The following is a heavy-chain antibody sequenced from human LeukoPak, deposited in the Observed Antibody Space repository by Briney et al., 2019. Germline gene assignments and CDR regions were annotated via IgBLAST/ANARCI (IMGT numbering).Heavy chain of an antibody. CDR1: GFTFSSSW. CDR3: ASPRSGGYFDY. J-gene: IGHJ4*02. Sequence: GGSLRLSCAASGFTFSSSWMHWARQAPGKGLVWVSRMNGDGSSANYADSVKGRFTISRDNAKNTVYLQMNSLRVEDTAVYYCASPRSGGYFDYWGQGTLVTVSS. V-gene: IGHV3-74*01. D-gene: IGHD3-10*01. CDR2: MNGDGSSA.